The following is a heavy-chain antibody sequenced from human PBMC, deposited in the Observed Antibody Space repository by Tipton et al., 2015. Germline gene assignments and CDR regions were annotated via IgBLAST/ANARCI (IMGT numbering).Heavy chain of an antibody. CDR1: GDSVSSDSAA. CDR2: TYYRSKWYN. J-gene: IGHJ4*02. Sequence: GLAKPSQTLSLTCGIPGDSVSSDSAAWHWIRQSPSRGLERLGRTYYRSKWYNDYAVSVKSRITINPDTSKNQFSLQLNSVTPEDTAVYYCARDWFGRFLDYWGQGTLVTVSS. D-gene: IGHD3-16*01. CDR3: ARDWFGRFLDY. V-gene: IGHV6-1*01.